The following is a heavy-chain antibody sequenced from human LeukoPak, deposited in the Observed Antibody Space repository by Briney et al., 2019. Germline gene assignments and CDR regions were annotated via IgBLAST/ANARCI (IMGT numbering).Heavy chain of an antibody. CDR2: IYYSGST. CDR1: GGSISSYY. J-gene: IGHJ2*01. D-gene: IGHD2-15*01. V-gene: IGHV4-59*12. Sequence: SETLSLTCTVSGGSISSYYWSWIRQPPGKGLEWIGYIYYSGSTYYNPSLKSRVTISVDRSKNQFSLKLSSVTAAGTAVYYCARAGCSGGSCYSRYFDLWGRGTLVTVSS. CDR3: ARAGCSGGSCYSRYFDL.